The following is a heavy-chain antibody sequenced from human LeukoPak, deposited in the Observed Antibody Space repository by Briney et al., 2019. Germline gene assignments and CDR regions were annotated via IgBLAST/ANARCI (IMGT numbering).Heavy chain of an antibody. D-gene: IGHD1-26*01. V-gene: IGHV1-2*02. CDR1: GYTFTGYY. CDR3: ARHPGYSTNCFDY. J-gene: IGHJ4*02. CDR2: INPNSGGT. Sequence: ASVKVSCKASGYTFTGYYMHWVRQAPGQGLEWMGWINPNSGGTNYAQRFQGRVTMTRDTSISTAYMELSRLRSDDTAVYYCARHPGYSTNCFDYWGQGTLVTVSS.